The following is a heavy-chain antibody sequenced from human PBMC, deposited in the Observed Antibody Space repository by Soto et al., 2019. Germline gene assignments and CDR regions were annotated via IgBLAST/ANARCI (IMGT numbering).Heavy chain of an antibody. CDR1: GGSVSSGSYY. D-gene: IGHD1-26*01. CDR2: IYYSGST. Sequence: QVQLQESGPGLVKPSETLSLTCTVSGGSVSSGSYYWSWIRQPPGKGLEWIGYIYYSGSTNYNPSLRSRVTISVDTSKNQFSLKLSPVTAADTAVYYCARGSASGSYWGGDYYYGMDVWGQGTTVTVSS. CDR3: ARGSASGSYWGGDYYYGMDV. J-gene: IGHJ6*02. V-gene: IGHV4-61*01.